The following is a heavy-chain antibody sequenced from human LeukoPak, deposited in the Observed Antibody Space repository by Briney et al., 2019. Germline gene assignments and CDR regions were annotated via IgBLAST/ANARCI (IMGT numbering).Heavy chain of an antibody. CDR1: GYTFTGYY. CDR3: ARVRGSGSYWGASVQYYFDY. CDR2: INPNSGGT. Sequence: ASVKVSCKASGYTFTGYYMHWVRQAPGQGLEWMGWINPNSGGTNYAQKFQGRVTMTRDTSTSTAYMELSRLRSDDTAVYYCARVRGSGSYWGASVQYYFDYWGQGTLVTVSS. D-gene: IGHD3-10*01. V-gene: IGHV1-2*02. J-gene: IGHJ4*02.